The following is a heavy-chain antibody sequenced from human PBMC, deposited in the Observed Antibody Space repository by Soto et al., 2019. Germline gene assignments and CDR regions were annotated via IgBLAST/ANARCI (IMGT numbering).Heavy chain of an antibody. J-gene: IGHJ4*02. CDR2: INPYNGNT. D-gene: IGHD1-26*01. CDR1: GYSFSNYG. V-gene: IGHV1-18*01. Sequence: ASVKVSCKASGYSFSNYGISWVRQAPGQGLEWMGWINPYNGNTKYAQKLQGRVTMTKDTSTNTAYMELSSLRSDDTAVYYCATSLKWELLDFDYWGQGTLVTVSS. CDR3: ATSLKWELLDFDY.